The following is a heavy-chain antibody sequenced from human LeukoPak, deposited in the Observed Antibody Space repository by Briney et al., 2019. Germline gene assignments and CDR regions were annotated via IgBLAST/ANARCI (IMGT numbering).Heavy chain of an antibody. Sequence: GESLRISCKGSGYSFTSYWIGWVRQMPGKGLEWMGIIYPADSDTRYSPSFEGQVTISADMSIRTAYLQWSSLKASDTAMYYCARQIAGAGSDYWGQGTLVTVSS. CDR2: IYPADSDT. D-gene: IGHD6-13*01. J-gene: IGHJ4*02. CDR3: ARQIAGAGSDY. CDR1: GYSFTSYW. V-gene: IGHV5-51*01.